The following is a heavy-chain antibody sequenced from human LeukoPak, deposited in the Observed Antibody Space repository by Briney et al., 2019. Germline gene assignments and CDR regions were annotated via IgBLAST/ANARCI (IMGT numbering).Heavy chain of an antibody. J-gene: IGHJ3*02. V-gene: IGHV4-34*01. CDR3: ARHCCSGPAKRVFDI. CDR1: GGSFSGYY. Sequence: SETLSLTCAVYGGSFSGYYWSWIRQPPGKGLEWIGEVNHSGSTNYNPSLKSRVTISVDTSNNQFSLRLGSVTAADTAVYHCARHCCSGPAKRVFDIWGQGTMVTVSS. D-gene: IGHD2-15*01. CDR2: VNHSGST.